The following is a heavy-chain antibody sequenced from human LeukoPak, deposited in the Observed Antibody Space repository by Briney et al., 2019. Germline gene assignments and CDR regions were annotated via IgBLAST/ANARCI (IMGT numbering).Heavy chain of an antibody. V-gene: IGHV4-61*02. Sequence: PSETLSLTCTVSGGSISSGSYYWSWIRQPAGKGLEWIGRIYTSGSTNYNPSLKSRVTISVDTSKNQFSLKLSSVTAADTAVYYCARAQQLTYFDYWGQGTLVTVSS. CDR1: GGSISSGSYY. CDR3: ARAQQLTYFDY. CDR2: IYTSGST. J-gene: IGHJ4*02. D-gene: IGHD6-13*01.